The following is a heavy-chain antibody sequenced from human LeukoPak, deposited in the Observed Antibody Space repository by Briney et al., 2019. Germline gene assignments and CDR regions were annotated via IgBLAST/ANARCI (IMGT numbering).Heavy chain of an antibody. CDR2: INWNGEST. CDR3: ARRIANLAFDI. CDR1: GFPFDNSG. D-gene: IGHD6-6*01. J-gene: IGHJ3*02. Sequence: PGGSLRPSCAASGFPFDNSGMTWVRQAPGKGLKWVSGINWNGESTGYADSVKGRFTISRDNAKNSLYLQMNSLRAEDTALYYCARRIANLAFDIWGQGTMVTVSS. V-gene: IGHV3-20*04.